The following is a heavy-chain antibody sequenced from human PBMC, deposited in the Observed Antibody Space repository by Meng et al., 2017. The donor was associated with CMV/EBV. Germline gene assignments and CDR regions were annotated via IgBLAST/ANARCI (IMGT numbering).Heavy chain of an antibody. J-gene: IGHJ6*02. V-gene: IGHV1-18*01. CDR1: GDGFRNHG. CDR2: IGSYAYQSAT. Sequence: ASVKVSCKTSGDGFRNHGFSWLRQAPGQGLEWMAWIGSYAYQSATKFAQKFQGRVTLTTDPTSSTAYMELRSLRSDDTAVYYCASSAGGHYYYYGMDVWGQGTTVTVSS. D-gene: IGHD3-10*01. CDR3: ASSAGGHYYYYGMDV.